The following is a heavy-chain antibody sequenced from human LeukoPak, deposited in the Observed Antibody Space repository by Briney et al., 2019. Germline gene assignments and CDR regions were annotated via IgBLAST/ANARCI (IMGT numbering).Heavy chain of an antibody. J-gene: IGHJ4*02. CDR2: INHGGST. V-gene: IGHV4-34*01. CDR3: ARRRLLWFGEPNGYYFDY. D-gene: IGHD3-10*01. CDR1: GGSFSGNY. Sequence: SETLSLTCAVYGGSFSGNYWSWIRQPPGKGLEWIGKINHGGSTNHNPSLKSRVTISVDTSKNQFSLKLSSVTAADTAVYYCARRRLLWFGEPNGYYFDYWGQGTLVTVSS.